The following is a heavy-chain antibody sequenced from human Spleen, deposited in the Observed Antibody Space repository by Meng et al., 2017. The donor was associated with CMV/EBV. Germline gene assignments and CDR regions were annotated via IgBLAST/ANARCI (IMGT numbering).Heavy chain of an antibody. Sequence: GSLRLSCAVYGGSLSGYYWSWIRQPPGKGLEWIGEINHSGSTNYNPSFKSRVTISVDRSKNQFSLKVNAMTGADTAVYYCARRHRSQRVMFLTSDGFDIWGQGTMVTVSS. J-gene: IGHJ3*02. CDR1: GGSLSGYY. V-gene: IGHV4-34*01. CDR3: ARRHRSQRVMFLTSDGFDI. CDR2: INHSGST. D-gene: IGHD3-9*01.